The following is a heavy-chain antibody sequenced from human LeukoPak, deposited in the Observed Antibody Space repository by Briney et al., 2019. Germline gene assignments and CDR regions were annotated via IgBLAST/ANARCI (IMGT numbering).Heavy chain of an antibody. CDR1: AFTFSSYA. Sequence: GGSLRLSCAASAFTFSSYAMSWVRRAPGKGLEWVSTITASGSSTYYADSVKGRFTISRDNSKNTLYLQMNSLTAADSALYYCARGLQNDDWGQGTLVTVSS. J-gene: IGHJ4*02. D-gene: IGHD5-24*01. CDR2: ITASGSST. CDR3: ARGLQNDD. V-gene: IGHV3-23*01.